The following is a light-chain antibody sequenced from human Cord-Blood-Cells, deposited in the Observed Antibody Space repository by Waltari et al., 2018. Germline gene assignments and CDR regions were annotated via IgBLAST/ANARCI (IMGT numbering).Light chain of an antibody. CDR3: SSYTSSSTWV. CDR2: DVS. Sequence: QSALTQPASVSGSPGQSITISCPGTGSDVGGYNYVSWYQQHPGKAPKLMIYDVSKRPSGVSNRFSGSKSGNTASLTISGLQAEDEADYYCSSYTSSSTWVFGGGTKLTVL. CDR1: GSDVGGYNY. J-gene: IGLJ3*02. V-gene: IGLV2-14*01.